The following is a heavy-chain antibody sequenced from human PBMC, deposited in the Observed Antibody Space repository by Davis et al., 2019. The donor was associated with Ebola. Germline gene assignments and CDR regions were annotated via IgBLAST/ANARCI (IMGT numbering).Heavy chain of an antibody. V-gene: IGHV3-48*04. J-gene: IGHJ4*02. D-gene: IGHD6-13*01. Sequence: YYADSVMGRFTISRDNARNAVYLQMNSLRADDTAVYYCARDVGDAYSGSDYWGQGTLVTVSS. CDR3: ARDVGDAYSGSDY.